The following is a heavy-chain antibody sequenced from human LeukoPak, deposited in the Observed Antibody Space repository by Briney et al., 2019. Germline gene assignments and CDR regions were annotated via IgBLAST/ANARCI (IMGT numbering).Heavy chain of an antibody. CDR3: AKDGQQWLMGNYYGMDV. J-gene: IGHJ6*02. D-gene: IGHD6-19*01. Sequence: GGSLRLSCAASGFTFSSYWMHWVRQAPGKGLEWVAVISYDGSNKYYADSVKGRFTISRDNSKNTLYLQMNSLRVEDTAVFYCAKDGQQWLMGNYYGMDVWGQGTTVTVSS. V-gene: IGHV3-30*18. CDR2: ISYDGSNK. CDR1: GFTFSSYW.